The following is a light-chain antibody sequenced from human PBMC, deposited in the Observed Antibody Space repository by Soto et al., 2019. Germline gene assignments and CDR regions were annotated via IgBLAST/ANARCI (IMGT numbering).Light chain of an antibody. CDR1: SSNIGAGYD. CDR2: GNN. Sequence: QPVLTQPPSVSGAPGQRVTISCTGSSSNIGAGYDVHWYQQLPGTAPKLLIYGNNNRPSGVPDRFSGSKSGTSASLAITGLQAEDEADYYCQSYDSSLSDSRVFGGGTKLTV. V-gene: IGLV1-40*01. J-gene: IGLJ2*01. CDR3: QSYDSSLSDSRV.